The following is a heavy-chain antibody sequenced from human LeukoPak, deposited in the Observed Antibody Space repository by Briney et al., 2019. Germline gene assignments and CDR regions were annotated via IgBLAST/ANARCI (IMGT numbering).Heavy chain of an antibody. CDR1: GFTFSGYG. Sequence: GGSLRLSCAASGFTFSGYGMNWVRQAPGKGLEWVSYISSSGSTIYYADSVKGRFTISRDNAKNTLYLQMNSLRAEDTAVYYCARTMIVVDPFDYWGQGTLVTVSS. J-gene: IGHJ4*02. D-gene: IGHD3-22*01. CDR3: ARTMIVVDPFDY. CDR2: ISSSGSTI. V-gene: IGHV3-48*04.